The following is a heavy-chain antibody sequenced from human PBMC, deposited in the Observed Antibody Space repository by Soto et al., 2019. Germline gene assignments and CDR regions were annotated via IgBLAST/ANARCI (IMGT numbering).Heavy chain of an antibody. Sequence: EVQLLESGGGLVQPGGSLRLSCAASGFTFSRYAMSWVRQAPGKGLERVSLISSSGGSTNYADSVMGRITISRDNSKNTLNLQMNSLRGEGGAIYYCAKDQVPGSGWYYFDYWGQGTPVTVSS. CDR1: GFTFSRYA. J-gene: IGHJ4*02. CDR2: ISSSGGST. D-gene: IGHD6-19*01. V-gene: IGHV3-23*01. CDR3: AKDQVPGSGWYYFDY.